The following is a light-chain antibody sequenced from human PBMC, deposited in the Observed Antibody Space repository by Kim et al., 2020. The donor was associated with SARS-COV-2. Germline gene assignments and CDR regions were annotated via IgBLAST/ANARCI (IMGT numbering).Light chain of an antibody. CDR2: YKS. V-gene: IGLV3-19*01. Sequence: ALGQTVRNTCKGDSLRNFDANWYQQKPGQAPVLVIYYKSNRPSGIPDRFSGSSSGATASLTITEAQAEDEADYYCNSRDISGNHVVFGGGTQLTVL. J-gene: IGLJ2*01. CDR3: NSRDISGNHVV. CDR1: SLRNFD.